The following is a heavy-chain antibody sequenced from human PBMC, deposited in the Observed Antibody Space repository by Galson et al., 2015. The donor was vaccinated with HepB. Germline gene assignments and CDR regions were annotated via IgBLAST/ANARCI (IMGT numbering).Heavy chain of an antibody. J-gene: IGHJ5*02. V-gene: IGHV1-69*13. D-gene: IGHD3-22*01. CDR3: ASNYYDSSGYYYNWFDP. Sequence: SVKVSCKASGGTFSSYAISWVRQAPGQGLEWMGGIIPIFGTANYAQKFQGRVTITADESTSTAYMELSSLGSEDTAVYYCASNYYDSSGYYYNWFDPWGQGTLVTVSS. CDR1: GGTFSSYA. CDR2: IIPIFGTA.